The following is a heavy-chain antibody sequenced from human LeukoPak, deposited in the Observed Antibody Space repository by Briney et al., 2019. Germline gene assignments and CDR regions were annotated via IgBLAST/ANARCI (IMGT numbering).Heavy chain of an antibody. Sequence: ASVKVSCKASGYTFTSYGISWVRQAPGQGLEWMGWIHPNTGDTTYAQKFQGRVTMTRDTSISTAYMELSRLTSDDTAIYYCTREDYWAQGTLVTVSS. CDR1: GYTFTSYG. CDR3: TREDY. CDR2: IHPNTGDT. V-gene: IGHV1-2*02. J-gene: IGHJ4*02.